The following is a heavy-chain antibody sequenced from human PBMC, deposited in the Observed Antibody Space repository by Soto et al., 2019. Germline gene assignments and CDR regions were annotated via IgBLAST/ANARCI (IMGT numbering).Heavy chain of an antibody. CDR3: ARGDQELDY. J-gene: IGHJ4*02. CDR2: IFSSGST. D-gene: IGHD1-26*01. V-gene: IGHV4-59*01. CDR1: GDSINTYT. Sequence: SETLSLTCTVSGDSINTYTWTWIRQPPGKGLEWIGYIFSSGSTNYNPSLQSRLTMSVDTSKNLFSLKLNSATAADTAVYYCARGDQELDYWGQGTLVTVSS.